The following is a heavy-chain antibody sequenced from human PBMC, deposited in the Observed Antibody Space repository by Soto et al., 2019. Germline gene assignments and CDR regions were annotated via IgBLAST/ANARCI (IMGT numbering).Heavy chain of an antibody. CDR1: GGTFSSYA. CDR3: AAGGKPGDYPAFDI. Sequence: GASVKVSCKASGGTFSSYAISWVRQSPGQGLEWMGGIIPIFGTANYAQKFQGRVTITADESTSTAYMELSSLRSEDTAVYFCAAGGKPGDYPAFDIWGQGTRVTVSS. J-gene: IGHJ3*02. V-gene: IGHV1-69*13. CDR2: IIPIFGTA. D-gene: IGHD4-17*01.